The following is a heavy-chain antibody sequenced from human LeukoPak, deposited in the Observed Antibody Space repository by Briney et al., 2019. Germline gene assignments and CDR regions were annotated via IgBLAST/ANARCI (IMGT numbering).Heavy chain of an antibody. CDR1: GYTFTSYG. J-gene: IGHJ4*02. D-gene: IGHD3-10*01. Sequence: ASVKVSCKASGYTFTSYGISWVRQAPGQGLEWMGWISAYNGNTNYAQKLQGRVTMTTDTSTSTAYMELSRLRSDDTAVYYCARGAGGSGSYYSNYWGQGTLVTVSS. V-gene: IGHV1-18*01. CDR2: ISAYNGNT. CDR3: ARGAGGSGSYYSNY.